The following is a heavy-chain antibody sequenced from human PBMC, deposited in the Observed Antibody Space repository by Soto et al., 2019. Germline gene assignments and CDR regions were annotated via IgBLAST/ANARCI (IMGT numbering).Heavy chain of an antibody. CDR2: IIPIFGTA. CDR3: ARVSVVAVTKSLKAGGDRWSYYGMDV. J-gene: IGHJ6*02. Sequence: ASVKVSCKASGGTFSSYAISWVRQAPGQGLEWMGGIIPIFGTANYAQKFQGRVTITADESTSPAYMELSSLRSEDTAVYYCARVSVVAVTKSLKAGGDRWSYYGMDVWGQGTTVTVSS. V-gene: IGHV1-69*13. CDR1: GGTFSSYA. D-gene: IGHD2-15*01.